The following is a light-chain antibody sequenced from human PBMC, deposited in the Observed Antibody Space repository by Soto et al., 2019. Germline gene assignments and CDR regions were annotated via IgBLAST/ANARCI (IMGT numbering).Light chain of an antibody. J-gene: IGKJ4*01. CDR2: GAS. V-gene: IGKV3-15*01. CDR3: QQYNNWPLT. Sequence: EPVMTQSPATLSLSPGERATLSCRASQSVSTNLAWYKQKRGQTPRLFIYGASSRATGIPDRFSGSGSGTEFTLTISSLQSEDFAVYYCQQYNNWPLTFGGGTKVDIK. CDR1: QSVSTN.